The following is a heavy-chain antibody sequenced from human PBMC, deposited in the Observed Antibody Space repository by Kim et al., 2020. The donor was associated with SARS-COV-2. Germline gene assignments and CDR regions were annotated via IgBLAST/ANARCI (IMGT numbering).Heavy chain of an antibody. Sequence: TYPNQSLKSRVTISIDTSKNQCSLKVNCVTAADTAVYFCARRPLGYRDYWGQGALVTVSS. D-gene: IGHD5-12*01. J-gene: IGHJ4*02. CDR2: T. V-gene: IGHV4-30-2*04. CDR3: ARRPLGYRDY.